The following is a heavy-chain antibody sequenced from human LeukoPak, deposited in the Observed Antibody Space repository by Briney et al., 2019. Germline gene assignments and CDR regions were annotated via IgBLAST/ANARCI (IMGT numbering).Heavy chain of an antibody. Sequence: GGSLRLSCAPSGFTFSDYYMSWIRQAPGRGLEWVSYISSSGSTIYYADSVKGRFTISRDNAKNSLYLQMNSLRAEDTAVYYCARGRYDFWSGYYEGDYFDYWGQGTLVTVSS. CDR3: ARGRYDFWSGYYEGDYFDY. V-gene: IGHV3-11*04. CDR1: GFTFSDYY. D-gene: IGHD3-3*01. CDR2: ISSSGSTI. J-gene: IGHJ4*02.